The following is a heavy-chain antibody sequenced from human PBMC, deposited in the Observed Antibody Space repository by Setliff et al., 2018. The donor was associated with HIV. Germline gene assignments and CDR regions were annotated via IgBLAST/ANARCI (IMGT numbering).Heavy chain of an antibody. CDR3: ARGFGFLDF. CDR1: GFTFGDYA. J-gene: IGHJ4*02. D-gene: IGHD3-16*01. Sequence: HPGGSLSLSCITSGFTFGDYAMTWVRQAPGKGLEWLGFIRRQTYGGKTEYAASVKGRCVISRDDSKSVAYLQMDNLKTEDSAVYYCARGFGFLDFWGQGTLVTVSS. V-gene: IGHV3-49*04. CDR2: IRRQTYGGKT.